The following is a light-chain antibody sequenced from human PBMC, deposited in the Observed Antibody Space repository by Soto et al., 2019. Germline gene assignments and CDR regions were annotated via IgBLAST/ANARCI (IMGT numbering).Light chain of an antibody. CDR1: SYNIGSNY. CDR3: AAWDDSLSAGV. CDR2: RNN. J-gene: IGLJ2*01. V-gene: IGLV1-47*01. Sequence: QSVLTQPPSASGTPGQRVTISCSGSSYNIGSNYVYWYQQLPGTAPKLLIYRNNQRPSGVPDRFSGSKSGTSASLAISGLRSEDEADYYCAAWDDSLSAGVFGGGTKLTVL.